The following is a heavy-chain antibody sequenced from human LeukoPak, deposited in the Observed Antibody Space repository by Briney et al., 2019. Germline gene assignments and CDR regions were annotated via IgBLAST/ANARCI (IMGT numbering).Heavy chain of an antibody. D-gene: IGHD3-10*01. Sequence: GGSLRLSCAASGFTFSSYAMNWVRQAPGKGLEWISYISSSSSTIYYADSVKGRFTISRDNAKNSLYLQMNSLRAEDTAVYYCARVWFGELPPDDAFDIWGQGTMVTVSS. V-gene: IGHV3-48*04. CDR3: ARVWFGELPPDDAFDI. J-gene: IGHJ3*02. CDR2: ISSSSSTI. CDR1: GFTFSSYA.